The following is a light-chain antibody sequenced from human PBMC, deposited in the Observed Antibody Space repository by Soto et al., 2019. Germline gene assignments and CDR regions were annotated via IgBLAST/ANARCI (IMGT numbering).Light chain of an antibody. Sequence: DIQMTQSPSTLSASVGDRVTITCRASQSISSWLAWYQQKPGKAPKLLIYDASSLESGVPSRFSGSGSGTEFTLPNRHLQPDDFATYYCQQYNSYSLTFGGGTKVEIK. CDR1: QSISSW. CDR2: DAS. J-gene: IGKJ4*01. CDR3: QQYNSYSLT. V-gene: IGKV1-5*01.